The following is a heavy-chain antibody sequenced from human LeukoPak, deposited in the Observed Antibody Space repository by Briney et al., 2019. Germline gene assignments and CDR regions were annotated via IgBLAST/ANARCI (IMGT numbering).Heavy chain of an antibody. V-gene: IGHV1-2*02. CDR2: INPNSGGT. CDR3: ARMGGARRANWFDP. CDR1: GYTFTGYY. D-gene: IGHD6-6*01. Sequence: ASVTVSCKASGYTFTGYYMHWVRQAPGQGLEWMGWINPNSGGTNYAQKFQGRVTMTRDTSISTAYMELSRLRSDDTAVYYCARMGGARRANWFDPWGQGTLVTVSS. J-gene: IGHJ5*02.